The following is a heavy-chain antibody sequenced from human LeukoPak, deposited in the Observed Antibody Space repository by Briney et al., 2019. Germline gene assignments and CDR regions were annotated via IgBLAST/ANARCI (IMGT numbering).Heavy chain of an antibody. CDR3: VTRGTTGTKYLEH. Sequence: GGSLRLSCAASGFTFSSYVMTWVRQAPGIGLEWVSTISVGGGSTYYADSVKGRFTISRDNSKNTLHLQMNSLRVGDTAVYYCVTRGTTGTKYLEHRGQGTLVTVSS. CDR2: ISVGGGST. CDR1: GFTFSSYV. J-gene: IGHJ4*02. V-gene: IGHV3-23*01. D-gene: IGHD1-1*01.